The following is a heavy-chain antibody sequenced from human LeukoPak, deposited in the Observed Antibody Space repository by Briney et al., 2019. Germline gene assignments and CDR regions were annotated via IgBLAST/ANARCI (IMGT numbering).Heavy chain of an antibody. V-gene: IGHV4-38-2*02. CDR1: SYSISSGYL. CDR3: ARDRTYYYDSSGYYYHWWFDP. J-gene: IGHJ5*02. CDR2: IDGSGSS. Sequence: PSETLSLTCTVSSYSISSGYLWGWIRQPPGKGLEWIGSIDGSGSSYYNPSLKSRVTISVDTSKNQFSLKLSSVTAADTAVYYCARDRTYYYDSSGYYYHWWFDPWGQGTLVTVSS. D-gene: IGHD3-22*01.